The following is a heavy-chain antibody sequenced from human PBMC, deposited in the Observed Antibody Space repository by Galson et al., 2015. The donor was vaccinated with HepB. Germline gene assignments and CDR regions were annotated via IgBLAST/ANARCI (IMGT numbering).Heavy chain of an antibody. V-gene: IGHV1-18*01. Sequence: SVKVSCKASGYTFTSYGISWVRQAPGQGLEWMGWISAYNGNTNYAQKLQGRVTMTTDTSTSTAYMELRSLRSDDTAVYYCARDRDTVTTPSFDPWGQGTLVTVSS. J-gene: IGHJ5*02. CDR2: ISAYNGNT. D-gene: IGHD4-17*01. CDR1: GYTFTSYG. CDR3: ARDRDTVTTPSFDP.